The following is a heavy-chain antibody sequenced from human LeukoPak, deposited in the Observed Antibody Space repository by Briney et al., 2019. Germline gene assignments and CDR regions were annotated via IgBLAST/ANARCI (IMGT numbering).Heavy chain of an antibody. J-gene: IGHJ6*02. V-gene: IGHV3-66*01. CDR2: IYSGGST. CDR1: GFTVSINY. D-gene: IGHD4-17*01. CDR3: ARDGSTVTAYGMDV. Sequence: AGSLRLSCAASGFTVSINYMSWVRQAPGKGLEWVLVIYSGGSTYYEDSVKGRFTISRDNSKNTLYLQMNSLRAEDTAVYYCARDGSTVTAYGMDVWGQGTTVTVSS.